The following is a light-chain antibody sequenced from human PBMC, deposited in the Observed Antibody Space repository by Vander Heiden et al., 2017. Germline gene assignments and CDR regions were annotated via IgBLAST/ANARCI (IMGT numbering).Light chain of an antibody. CDR2: AAS. CDR3: QQSYSTRLYT. J-gene: IGKJ2*01. CDR1: PSNSSY. V-gene: IGKV1-39*01. Sequence: IQITPSPSSLSASVGDRVTITCRARPSNSSYLNGYQQKPGKAPKLLIYAASSLQSGVPSRFIGSGSGTDFTLTISSLQPEDFATYYCQQSYSTRLYTFGQGTKLEIK.